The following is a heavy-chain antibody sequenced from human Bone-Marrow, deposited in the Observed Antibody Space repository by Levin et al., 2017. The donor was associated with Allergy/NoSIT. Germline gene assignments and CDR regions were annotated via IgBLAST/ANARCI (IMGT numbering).Heavy chain of an antibody. CDR2: IYSDGTT. V-gene: IGHV3-53*01. CDR1: GLTVGINY. Sequence: GGSLRLSCVASGLTVGINYMSWVRQAPGKGLEWVSVIYSDGTTYYADSVKGRFTISRDNSKNTLHLQMSSLRADDTAMYYCARSPPYYFDLWGQGTLVTVSS. J-gene: IGHJ4*02. CDR3: ARSPPYYFDL.